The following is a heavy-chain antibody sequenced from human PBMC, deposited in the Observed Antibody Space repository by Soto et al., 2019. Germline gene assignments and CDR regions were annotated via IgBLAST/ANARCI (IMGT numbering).Heavy chain of an antibody. CDR1: GYSFTSYW. D-gene: IGHD5-18*01. Sequence: PGESLKISCKGSGYSFTSYWIGWVRQMPGKGLEWMGIIYPGDSDTRYSPSFQGQVTISADKSISTAYLQWSSLKASDTAMYYCARHGYTAIPPGRYYGMDVWGQGTTVTVSS. CDR2: IYPGDSDT. J-gene: IGHJ6*02. V-gene: IGHV5-51*01. CDR3: ARHGYTAIPPGRYYGMDV.